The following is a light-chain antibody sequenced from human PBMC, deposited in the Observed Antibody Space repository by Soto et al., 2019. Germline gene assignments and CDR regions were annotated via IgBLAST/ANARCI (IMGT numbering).Light chain of an antibody. J-gene: IGLJ2*01. Sequence: QSVLTQPPSASGTPGQRVTSSCSGSSSNIGSNYVFWYQQLPGTAPKLLIYRNNQRPSGVPDRFSGSKSGTSASLAISGLRSDDEADYYCAGWDDSLSGVVFGGGTKLTVL. CDR3: AGWDDSLSGVV. V-gene: IGLV1-47*01. CDR1: SSNIGSNY. CDR2: RNN.